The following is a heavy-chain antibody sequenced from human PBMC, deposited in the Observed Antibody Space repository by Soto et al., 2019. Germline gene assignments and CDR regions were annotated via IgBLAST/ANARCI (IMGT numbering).Heavy chain of an antibody. CDR1: GFTFSSYG. CDR3: AKEAEIGIAAAGPDY. CDR2: IWYDGSNK. J-gene: IGHJ4*02. D-gene: IGHD6-13*01. V-gene: IGHV3-30*02. Sequence: GGSLRLSCAASGFTFSSYGMHWVRQAPGKGLEWVAVIWYDGSNKYYADSVKGRFTISRDNSKNTLYLQMNSLRAEDTAVYYCAKEAEIGIAAAGPDYWGQGTLVTVSS.